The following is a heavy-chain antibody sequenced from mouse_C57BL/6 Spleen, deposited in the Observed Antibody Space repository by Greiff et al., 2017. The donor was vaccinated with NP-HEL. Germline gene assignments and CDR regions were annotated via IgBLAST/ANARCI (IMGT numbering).Heavy chain of an antibody. Sequence: VQLQQPGAELVRPGTSVKLSCKASGYTFTSYWMHWVKQRPGQGLEWIGVIDPSDSYTNYNQKFKGKATLTVDTSSSTAYMQLSSLTSEDSAVYYCARSIYYYGRAYFDVWGTGTTVTVSS. D-gene: IGHD1-1*01. CDR1: GYTFTSYW. CDR2: IDPSDSYT. V-gene: IGHV1-59*01. CDR3: ARSIYYYGRAYFDV. J-gene: IGHJ1*03.